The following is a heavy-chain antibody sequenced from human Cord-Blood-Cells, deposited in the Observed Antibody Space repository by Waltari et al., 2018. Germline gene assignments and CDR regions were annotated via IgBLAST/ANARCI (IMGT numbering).Heavy chain of an antibody. CDR1: GGSFSGYY. V-gene: IGHV4-34*01. CDR2: INHRGST. CDR3: ARGRPPQH. Sequence: QVQLQQWGAGLLKPSETLSLTCAVYGGSFSGYYWSWIRQPPGKGLEWIGEINHRGSTNYNPSLKSRVTISVDTSKNQFSLKLSSVTAADTAVYYCARGRPPQHWGQGTLVTVSS. J-gene: IGHJ4*02.